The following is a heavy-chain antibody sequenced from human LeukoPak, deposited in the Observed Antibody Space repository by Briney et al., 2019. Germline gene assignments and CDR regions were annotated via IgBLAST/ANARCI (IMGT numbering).Heavy chain of an antibody. D-gene: IGHD1-26*01. CDR2: IYYSGST. J-gene: IGHJ4*02. Sequence: PSETLSLTCTVSGGSITSYYWSWIRQPPGKGLEWIGSIYYSGSTYYNPSLKSRVTISVDTSKNQFSLKLSSVTAADTAVYYCASSFGIVGGFDYWGQGTLVTVSS. CDR1: GGSITSYY. V-gene: IGHV4-39*01. CDR3: ASSFGIVGGFDY.